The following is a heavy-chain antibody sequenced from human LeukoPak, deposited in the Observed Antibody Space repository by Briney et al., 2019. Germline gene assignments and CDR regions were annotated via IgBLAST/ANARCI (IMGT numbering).Heavy chain of an antibody. V-gene: IGHV1-2*02. J-gene: IGHJ4*02. D-gene: IGHD3-22*01. CDR1: GGTFSSYA. CDR2: IIPNSGGT. CDR3: ARKMGFYYDSSGYYPYFDY. Sequence: GSSVKVSCKASGGTFSSYAISWVRQAPGQGLEWMGGIIPNSGGTNYAQKFQGRVTMTRDTSISTAYMELSRLRSDDTAVYYCARKMGFYYDSSGYYPYFDYWGQGTLVTVSS.